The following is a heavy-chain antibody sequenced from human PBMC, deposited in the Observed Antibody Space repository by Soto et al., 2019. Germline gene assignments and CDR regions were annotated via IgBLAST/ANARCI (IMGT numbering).Heavy chain of an antibody. D-gene: IGHD6-6*01. V-gene: IGHV1-69*13. Sequence: ASVKVSCKASGGTFSSYAISWVRQAPGQGLEWMGGIIPIFGTANYAQKFQGRVTITADESTSTAYMELSSLRSEDTAAYYCARVPRYSRSSYYYYGMDVWGQGTTVTVYS. CDR3: ARVPRYSRSSYYYYGMDV. CDR2: IIPIFGTA. CDR1: GGTFSSYA. J-gene: IGHJ6*02.